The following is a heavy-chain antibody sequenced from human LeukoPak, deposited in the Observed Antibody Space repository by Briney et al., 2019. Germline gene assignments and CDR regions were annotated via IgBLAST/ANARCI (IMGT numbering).Heavy chain of an antibody. D-gene: IGHD4-23*01. Sequence: ASVKVSRKASGYTFTSYDINWVRQATGLGPEWMGWMNPNSGNTGYAQKFQGRVTMTRNTSISTAYLELSSLTSEDTAVYYCARSPNKYDGGNSGSAWFDPWGQGSRVTVSS. J-gene: IGHJ5*02. CDR3: ARSPNKYDGGNSGSAWFDP. CDR2: MNPNSGNT. V-gene: IGHV1-8*01. CDR1: GYTFTSYD.